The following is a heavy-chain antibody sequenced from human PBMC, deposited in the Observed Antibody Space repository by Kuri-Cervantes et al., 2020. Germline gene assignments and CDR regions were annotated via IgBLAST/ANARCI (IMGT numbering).Heavy chain of an antibody. CDR3: ARAPHCSSTSCSGDYFDY. V-gene: IGHV4-38-2*02. CDR2: IYHSGST. D-gene: IGHD2-2*01. CDR1: GYSISSGYY. Sequence: SETLSLTCTVSGYSISSGYYWGWIRQPPRKGLEWIGSIYHSGSTYYNPSLKSRVTISVDTSKNQFSLKLSSVTAADTAVYYCARAPHCSSTSCSGDYFDYWGQGTLVTVSS. J-gene: IGHJ4*02.